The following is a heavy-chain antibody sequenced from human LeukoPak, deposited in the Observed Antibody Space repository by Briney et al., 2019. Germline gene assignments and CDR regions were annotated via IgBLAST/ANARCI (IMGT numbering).Heavy chain of an antibody. V-gene: IGHV3-23*01. CDR3: ATSPLSYGEEDFDY. D-gene: IGHD1-26*01. CDR1: GFTFSSYA. CDR2: ISGSGGST. J-gene: IGHJ4*02. Sequence: PGGSLRLSCAASGFTFSSYAMSWVRQAPGKGLEWVSAISGSGGSTYYADSVKGRFTISRDNSKNTLYLRMNSLRAEDTAVYYCATSPLSYGEEDFDYWGQGTLVTVSS.